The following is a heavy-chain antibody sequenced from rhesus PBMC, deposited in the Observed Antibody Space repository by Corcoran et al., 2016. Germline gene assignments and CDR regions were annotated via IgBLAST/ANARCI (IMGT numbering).Heavy chain of an antibody. CDR3: ARPSITWGSLDV. CDR2: ISGSSGST. V-gene: IGHV4-99*01. D-gene: IGHD1-26*01. CDR1: GSSLSSGYY. J-gene: IGHJ5-2*02. Sequence: QVQLQESGPGLVKPSETLSLTCAVSGSSLSSGYYWGWIRQPPGKGLEYIGYISGSSGSTSYNPSLKSRVTISKDTSKNQFSLKLSSVTAADTAVYYCARPSITWGSLDVWGRGVLVTVSS.